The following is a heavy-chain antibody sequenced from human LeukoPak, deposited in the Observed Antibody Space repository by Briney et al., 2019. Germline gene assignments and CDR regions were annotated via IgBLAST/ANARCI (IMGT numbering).Heavy chain of an antibody. J-gene: IGHJ5*02. CDR2: MNPNSGNT. CDR1: GYTFTTYD. CDR3: ARGPNKSDGGNSGSAWFDP. Sequence: ASVKVSCKASGYTFTTYDINWVRQATGQGLEWMGWMNPNSGNTGYAQKFQGRVTMTRNTSISTAYMELSSLRSEDTAVYCCARGPNKSDGGNSGSAWFDPWGQGTLVTVSS. V-gene: IGHV1-8*01. D-gene: IGHD4-23*01.